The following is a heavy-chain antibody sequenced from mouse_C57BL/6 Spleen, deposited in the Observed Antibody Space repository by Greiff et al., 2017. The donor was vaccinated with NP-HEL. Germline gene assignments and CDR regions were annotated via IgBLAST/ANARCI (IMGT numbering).Heavy chain of an antibody. CDR3: ARDRRMDY. Sequence: EVQLVESGGGLVKPGGSLKLSCAASGFTFSSYAMSWVRQTPEKRLEWVATISDGGSYTYYPDDVKGRFTISRDNAKNNLYLQMSHLKSEDTAMYYCARDRRMDYWGQGTSVTVSS. CDR1: GFTFSSYA. J-gene: IGHJ4*01. CDR2: ISDGGSYT. V-gene: IGHV5-4*01.